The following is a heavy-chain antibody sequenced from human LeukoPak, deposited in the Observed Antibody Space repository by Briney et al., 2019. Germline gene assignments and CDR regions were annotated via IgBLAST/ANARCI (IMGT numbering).Heavy chain of an antibody. Sequence: ASVTVSCMASGYTFTSYGISWVRQAPGQGLEWMGWISAYNGNTNYAQKLQGRVTMTTDTSTSTAYMELRSLRSDDTAVYYCARDVDDSSGYYGYPFDYWGQGTLVTVSS. CDR2: ISAYNGNT. V-gene: IGHV1-18*01. CDR1: GYTFTSYG. D-gene: IGHD3-22*01. CDR3: ARDVDDSSGYYGYPFDY. J-gene: IGHJ4*02.